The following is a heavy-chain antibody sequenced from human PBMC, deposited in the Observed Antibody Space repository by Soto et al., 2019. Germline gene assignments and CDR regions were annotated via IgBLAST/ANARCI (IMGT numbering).Heavy chain of an antibody. V-gene: IGHV1-69*14. J-gene: IGHJ4*02. CDR3: ARDLDPWYGGNSRSLDY. CDR2: IIPMFGTT. CDR1: GGTFSTYG. Sequence: QVQLVQSGAEVKKPGSSVKVSCKASGGTFSTYGINWVRQAPGQGLEWMGGIIPMFGTTNYAQKFQGRVTITADKSXSXTYMELSSLRSEDTAVYYCARDLDPWYGGNSRSLDYWGQGTLVTVSS. D-gene: IGHD2-21*02.